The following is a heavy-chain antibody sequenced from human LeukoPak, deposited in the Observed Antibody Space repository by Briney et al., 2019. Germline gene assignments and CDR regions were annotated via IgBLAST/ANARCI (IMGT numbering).Heavy chain of an antibody. CDR3: AKVTVTMAATGDY. V-gene: IGHV3-23*01. D-gene: IGHD2-15*01. CDR1: GFIFNNYD. Sequence: GGSLRLSCVVSGFIFNNYDMSWVRQAPGKGLDWVSGISGSGGSTYYADSVKGRSTISRDNSKNTLYLQMNSLRVEDTAIYYCAKVTVTMAATGDYWGQGTLVTVSS. J-gene: IGHJ4*02. CDR2: ISGSGGST.